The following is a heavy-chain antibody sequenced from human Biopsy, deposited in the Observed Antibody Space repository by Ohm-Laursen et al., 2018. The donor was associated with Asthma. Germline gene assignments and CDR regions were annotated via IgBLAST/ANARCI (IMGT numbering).Heavy chain of an antibody. V-gene: IGHV4-39*01. CDR3: ARRIAIFGVVQKDHGMDA. CDR1: GGSMTPTSHY. D-gene: IGHD3-3*01. CDR2: ISYGGKT. Sequence: GTLSLTCTVSGGSMTPTSHYWDWIRQAPGKGLEWIGYISYGGKTSYNPSLKNRVTISRDTSKNQFSLRLTSVTAADTAVYFCARRIAIFGVVQKDHGMDAWGQGTTVSVSS. J-gene: IGHJ6*02.